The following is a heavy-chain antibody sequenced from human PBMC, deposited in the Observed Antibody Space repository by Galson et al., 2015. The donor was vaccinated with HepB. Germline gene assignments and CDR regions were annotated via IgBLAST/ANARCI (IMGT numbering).Heavy chain of an antibody. Sequence: SLRLSCAASGFTFSSYAMHWVRQAPGKGLEWVAVISYDGSNKYYADSVKGRFTISRDNSKNTLYLQMNSLRAEDTAVYYCARAPPDWGQGTLVTVSS. V-gene: IGHV3-30-3*01. CDR1: GFTFSSYA. J-gene: IGHJ1*01. CDR2: ISYDGSNK. CDR3: ARAPPD.